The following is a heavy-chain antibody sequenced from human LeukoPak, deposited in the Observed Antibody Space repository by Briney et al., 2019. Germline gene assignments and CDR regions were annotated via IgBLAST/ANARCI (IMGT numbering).Heavy chain of an antibody. CDR1: GFTFSSYE. V-gene: IGHV3-48*03. D-gene: IGHD2-21*01. CDR2: ISSSGTPI. CDR3: AREKTACGGDCYDS. J-gene: IGHJ4*02. Sequence: GGSLRLSCAASGFTFSSYEMNWVRQAPGKGLEWVSYISSSGTPIHYANSVKGRFTISRDNAKNSLFLQMNSLRAEDTAVYYCAREKTACGGDCYDSWGQGTLVTVSS.